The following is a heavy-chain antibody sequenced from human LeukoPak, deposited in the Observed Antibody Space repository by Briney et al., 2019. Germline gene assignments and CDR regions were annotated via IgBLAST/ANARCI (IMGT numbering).Heavy chain of an antibody. J-gene: IGHJ5*02. CDR3: ARNYYDSSGYRRFDP. V-gene: IGHV5-51*01. Sequence: GESLKISFQGSGYRLTSYWIGWVRQMPGKGLEWMGIIYPGDSDTRYSPSFQGQVTISADKSISTAYLQWSSLKASDTAMYYCARNYYDSSGYRRFDPWGQGTLVTVSS. CDR2: IYPGDSDT. CDR1: GYRLTSYW. D-gene: IGHD3-22*01.